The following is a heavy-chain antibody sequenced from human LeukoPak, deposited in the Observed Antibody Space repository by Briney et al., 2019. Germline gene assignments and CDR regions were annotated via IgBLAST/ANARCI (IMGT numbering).Heavy chain of an antibody. D-gene: IGHD2-15*01. J-gene: IGHJ4*02. V-gene: IGHV4-59*01. CDR2: IYYSGST. Sequence: SETLSLTCTVSGVSISSYYWSWIRQPPGKGLEWIGYIYYSGSTNYNPSLKSRVTISVDTSKNQFSLKLSSVTAADTAVYYCARETCSGGSCYLLDYWGQGTLVPVSS. CDR3: ARETCSGGSCYLLDY. CDR1: GVSISSYY.